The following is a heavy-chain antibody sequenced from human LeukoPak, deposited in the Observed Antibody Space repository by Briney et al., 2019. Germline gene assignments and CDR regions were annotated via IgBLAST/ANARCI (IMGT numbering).Heavy chain of an antibody. CDR1: GFTFSSYA. Sequence: GGSLRLSCAASGFTFSSYAMHWVRQAPGKGLEWVAVISYDGSNKYYADSVKGRFTISRDNSKNTLYLQMNSLRAEDTAVYYCAREAIVGATSGAFDIWGQGTMVTVSS. CDR2: ISYDGSNK. D-gene: IGHD1-26*01. V-gene: IGHV3-30-3*01. J-gene: IGHJ3*02. CDR3: AREAIVGATSGAFDI.